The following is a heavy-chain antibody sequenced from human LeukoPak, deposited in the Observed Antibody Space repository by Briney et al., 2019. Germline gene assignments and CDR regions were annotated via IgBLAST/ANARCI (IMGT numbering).Heavy chain of an antibody. CDR1: GFSFSSYG. CDR2: IWYDGSNQ. CDR3: ARHWETTDY. V-gene: IGHV3-30*02. J-gene: IGHJ4*02. D-gene: IGHD1-26*01. Sequence: GGSLRLSCAAAGFSFSSYGMHWVRQAPGKGLEWVAFIWYDGSNQDYADSVKGRFTISRDNSKNTLDLQMNSLRAEDTAVYYCARHWETTDYWGQGTLVTVSS.